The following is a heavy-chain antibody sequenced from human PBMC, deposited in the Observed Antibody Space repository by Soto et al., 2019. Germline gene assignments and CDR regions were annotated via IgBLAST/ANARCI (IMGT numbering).Heavy chain of an antibody. V-gene: IGHV3-74*01. D-gene: IGHD2-2*01. CDR1: GFSFSTYW. J-gene: IGHJ1*01. Sequence: EVQLVESGGGLVQPGGSLRLSCAASGFSFSTYWMHWVRQGPGKGLVWASRIDHDGRSTSYADSVKGRFTISRDNAKNTLSLQMNSLTVEDTGVYYCVRKAGASYMPAEYFQHWGQGTLVTVSS. CDR2: IDHDGRST. CDR3: VRKAGASYMPAEYFQH.